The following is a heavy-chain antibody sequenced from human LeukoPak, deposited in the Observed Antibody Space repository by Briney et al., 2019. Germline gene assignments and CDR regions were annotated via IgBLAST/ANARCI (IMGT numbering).Heavy chain of an antibody. Sequence: GRSLRLSCAASGFTFSSYAMHWVRQAPGKGLEWVAVISYDGSNKYYADSVKGRFTISRDNSKNTLYLQMNSLRAEDTAVYYCARGHYDSSGYWDDAFDIWGQGTMVTVSS. V-gene: IGHV3-30*04. CDR2: ISYDGSNK. CDR3: ARGHYDSSGYWDDAFDI. CDR1: GFTFSSYA. J-gene: IGHJ3*02. D-gene: IGHD3-22*01.